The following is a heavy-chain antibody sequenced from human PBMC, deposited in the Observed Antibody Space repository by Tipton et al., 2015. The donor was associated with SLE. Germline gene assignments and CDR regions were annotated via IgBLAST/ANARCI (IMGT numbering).Heavy chain of an antibody. V-gene: IGHV3-23*01. J-gene: IGHJ4*02. Sequence: SLRLSCAASGFTFSTYAMSWVRQAPGKGLEWVSAITDNSGGTYYADSVRGRFTISRDNSKNSFYLQMASLRVEDTAMYYCVRAVGASGGHWGQGTLVTVSS. CDR3: VRAVGASGGH. CDR2: ITDNSGGT. D-gene: IGHD4-23*01. CDR1: GFTFSTYA.